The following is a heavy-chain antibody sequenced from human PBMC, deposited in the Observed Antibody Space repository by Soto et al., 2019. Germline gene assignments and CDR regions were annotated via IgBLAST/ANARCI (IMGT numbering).Heavy chain of an antibody. D-gene: IGHD6-19*01. V-gene: IGHV4-30-4*01. J-gene: IGHJ4*02. CDR1: GGSISSGDYY. CDR3: ARALRKPRIAVAGTRRAAYYFDY. Sequence: PSETLSLTCTVSGGSISSGDYYWSWIRQPPGKGLEWIGYIYYSGSTYYNPSLKSRVTISVDTSKNQFSLKLSSVTAADTAVYYCARALRKPRIAVAGTRRAAYYFDYWGQGTLVTVSS. CDR2: IYYSGST.